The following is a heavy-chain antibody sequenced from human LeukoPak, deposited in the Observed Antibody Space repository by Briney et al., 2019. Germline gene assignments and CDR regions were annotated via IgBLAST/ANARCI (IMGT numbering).Heavy chain of an antibody. V-gene: IGHV3-23*01. J-gene: IGHJ3*02. CDR3: AKDSYMYYYDSSGLNAFDI. Sequence: QPGGSLRLSCAASGFTFSSYAMSWVRQAPGKGLEWVSAISGSGGSTYYADSVKGRFTISRDNSKNTLYLQMNSLRAEDTAVYYCAKDSYMYYYDSSGLNAFDIWGQGTMVTVSS. CDR1: GFTFSSYA. D-gene: IGHD3-22*01. CDR2: ISGSGGST.